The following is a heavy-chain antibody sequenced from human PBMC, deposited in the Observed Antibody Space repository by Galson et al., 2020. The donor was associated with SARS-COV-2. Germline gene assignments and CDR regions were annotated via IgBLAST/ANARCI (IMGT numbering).Heavy chain of an antibody. Sequence: SETLSLTCAVSGGSVSSGGYAWSWIRQPPGKGLEWIGYIHHTGSTYYNPSLKSRVTMSVDTSNNQFSLSLSSVTAADTAVYYCAGSKIFYYASQDWYFDLWGRGTLVTVSS. D-gene: IGHD2-8*01. CDR2: IHHTGST. CDR3: AGSKIFYYASQDWYFDL. CDR1: GGSVSSGGYA. J-gene: IGHJ2*01. V-gene: IGHV4-30-2*01.